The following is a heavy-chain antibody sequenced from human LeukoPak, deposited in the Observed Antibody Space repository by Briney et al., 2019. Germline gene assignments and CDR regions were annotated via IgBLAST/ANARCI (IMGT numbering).Heavy chain of an antibody. J-gene: IGHJ4*02. Sequence: GASVKVSCKASGGTFSSYAISWVRQAPGQGLEWMGRIIPIFGTANYAQKFQGRVTITTDESTSTAYMELSSLRSEDTAVYYCARVLDYGDYDWGQGTLVTVSS. V-gene: IGHV1-69*05. CDR3: ARVLDYGDYD. D-gene: IGHD4-17*01. CDR2: IIPIFGTA. CDR1: GGTFSSYA.